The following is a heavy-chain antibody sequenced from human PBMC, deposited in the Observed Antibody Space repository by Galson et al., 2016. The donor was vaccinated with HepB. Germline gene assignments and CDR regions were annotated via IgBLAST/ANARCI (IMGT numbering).Heavy chain of an antibody. CDR3: ARQRRGGPSDY. Sequence: SETLSLTCAVSGDSLAGYFWTWIRQPPGKGLEWIAEINHNGGTNYNPSLYGRAIISVDTSENRFFLRLSSVTAADTAVYYCARQRRGGPSDYWGQGTLVIVSS. CDR2: INHNGGT. D-gene: IGHD5-24*01. J-gene: IGHJ4*02. V-gene: IGHV4-34*01. CDR1: GDSLAGYF.